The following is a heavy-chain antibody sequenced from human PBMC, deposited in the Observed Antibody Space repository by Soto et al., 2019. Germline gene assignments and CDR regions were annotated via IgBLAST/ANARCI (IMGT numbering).Heavy chain of an antibody. J-gene: IGHJ3*02. Sequence: QVQLVQSGAEVKKPGASVKVSCKASGYTFTSYGISWVRQAPGQGLEWMGWISAYNGNTNYAQKLQGRVTMTTDTSPSTAYMELRSLRSDDTAVYYCARGQAKIKYSGSYYTHAFDIWGQGTMVTVSS. CDR3: ARGQAKIKYSGSYYTHAFDI. CDR2: ISAYNGNT. CDR1: GYTFTSYG. V-gene: IGHV1-18*01. D-gene: IGHD1-26*01.